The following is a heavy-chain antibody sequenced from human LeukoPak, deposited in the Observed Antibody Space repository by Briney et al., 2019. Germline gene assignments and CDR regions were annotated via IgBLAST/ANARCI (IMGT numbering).Heavy chain of an antibody. J-gene: IGHJ4*02. CDR1: GFTFSSYA. D-gene: IGHD5-18*01. Sequence: PGGSLRLSCAASGFTFSSYAMHWVRQAPGKGLEWVAVISHDGSNKYPADSVKGRFTISRDSSKNTLYLQMNSLRVEDTAVYYCAKGGYTYDWGGYFDYWGQGTLVTVSS. CDR2: ISHDGSNK. CDR3: AKGGYTYDWGGYFDY. V-gene: IGHV3-30*04.